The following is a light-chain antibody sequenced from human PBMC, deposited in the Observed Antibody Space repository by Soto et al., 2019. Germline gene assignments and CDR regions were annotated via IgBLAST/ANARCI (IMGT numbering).Light chain of an antibody. Sequence: IQLTQSPSPLSASVGDRVFITCRVSQNIDKWLAWYQQKPQKAPKLLIFDASTLESGVPSRFSGSGSGTEFTLTISSLQPDDFATYYCQQYNTYQGTFGPGSMV. CDR3: QQYNTYQGT. V-gene: IGKV1-5*01. CDR2: DAS. CDR1: QNIDKW. J-gene: IGKJ1*01.